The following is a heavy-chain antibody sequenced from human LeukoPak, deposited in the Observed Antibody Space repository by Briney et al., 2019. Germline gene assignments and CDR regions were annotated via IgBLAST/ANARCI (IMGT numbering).Heavy chain of an antibody. CDR1: GFTFSSYE. V-gene: IGHV3-48*03. CDR2: ISSSGTTI. CDR3: ASLHSSADAFDI. D-gene: IGHD6-19*01. J-gene: IGHJ3*02. Sequence: GGSLRLSCAASGFTFSSYEMNWVRQAPGKGLEWVSYISSSGTTIYYADSVKGRFTISRDNAKTSLYLQMNALRVEDTAVYYCASLHSSADAFDIWGQGTMVTVSS.